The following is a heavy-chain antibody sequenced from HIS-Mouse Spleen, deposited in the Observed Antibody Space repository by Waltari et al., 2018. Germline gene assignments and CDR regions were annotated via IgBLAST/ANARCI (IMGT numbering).Heavy chain of an antibody. J-gene: IGHJ2*01. Sequence: QLQLQESGPGLVKPSETLSLTCTVSGGPISSSISYWGWIRQPPGKGLEWIGSIYYSGSTYYNPSLKSRVTISVDTSKNQFSLKLSSVTAAGTAVYYCAREIPYSSSWYDWYFDLWGRGTLVTVSS. CDR1: GGPISSSISY. D-gene: IGHD6-13*01. CDR2: IYYSGST. V-gene: IGHV4-39*07. CDR3: AREIPYSSSWYDWYFDL.